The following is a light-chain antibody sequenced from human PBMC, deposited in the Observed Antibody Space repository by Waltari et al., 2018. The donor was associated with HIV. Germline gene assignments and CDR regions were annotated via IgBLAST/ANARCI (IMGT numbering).Light chain of an antibody. CDR1: QSISNY. CDR3: QQSYSTPWT. V-gene: IGKV1-39*01. Sequence: DIQMTQSPSSLSASVGDRVTITCRASQSISNYLNWYQQKPVKAPKLLIYAASSLQSGVPSRFSGSGSGTDFTLTISSLQPEDFATYYCQQSYSTPWTFGQGTKVEIK. J-gene: IGKJ1*01. CDR2: AAS.